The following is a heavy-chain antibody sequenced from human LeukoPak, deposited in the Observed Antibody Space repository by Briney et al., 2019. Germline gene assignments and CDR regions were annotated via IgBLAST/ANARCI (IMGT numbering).Heavy chain of an antibody. CDR2: IIPLFETA. V-gene: IGHV1-69*05. CDR1: GGSFTDYV. J-gene: IGHJ3*02. CDR3: AIGHDNSGLGAFDI. Sequence: ASVKVSCKASGGSFTDYVMSWARQAPGQGLEWMGGIIPLFETAKYEQKFQGSVTITTDESTTTAYMELSSLTSEDTAVYYCAIGHDNSGLGAFDIWGQGTLVTVSS. D-gene: IGHD3-22*01.